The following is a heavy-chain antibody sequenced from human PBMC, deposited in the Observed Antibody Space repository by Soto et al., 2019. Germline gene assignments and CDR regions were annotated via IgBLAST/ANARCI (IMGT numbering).Heavy chain of an antibody. V-gene: IGHV3-30*18. CDR3: AKDPWDIVVVVAATDSGAFDI. J-gene: IGHJ3*02. Sequence: PGGSLRLSCAASGFTFSSYGMHWVRQAPGKGLEWVAVISYDGSNKYYADSVKGRFTISRDNSKNTLYLQMNSLRAEDTAVYYCAKDPWDIVVVVAATDSGAFDIWGQGTMVTVSS. CDR1: GFTFSSYG. CDR2: ISYDGSNK. D-gene: IGHD2-15*01.